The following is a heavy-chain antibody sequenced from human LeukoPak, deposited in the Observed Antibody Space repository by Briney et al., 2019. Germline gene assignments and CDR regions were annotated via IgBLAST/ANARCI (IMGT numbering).Heavy chain of an antibody. D-gene: IGHD6-19*01. CDR3: ARDSEYSSGWFSFDY. J-gene: IGHJ4*02. CDR1: GFTVSSNY. CDR2: IYSGGST. V-gene: IGHV3-53*01. Sequence: RGSLRLSCAASGFTVSSNYMSWVRQAPGKGLEWVSVIYSGGSTYYADSVKGRFTISRDNSKNTLYLQMNSLRAEDTAVYYCARDSEYSSGWFSFDYWGQGTLVTVSS.